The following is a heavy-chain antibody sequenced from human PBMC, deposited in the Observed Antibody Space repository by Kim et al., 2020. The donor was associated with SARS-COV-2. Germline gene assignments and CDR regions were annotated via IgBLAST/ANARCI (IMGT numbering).Heavy chain of an antibody. CDR1: GFTFSSYA. Sequence: GGSLRLSCAASGFTFSSYAMSWVRQAPGKGLEWVSAISGSGGSTYYADSVKGRFTISRDNSKNTLYLQMNSLRAEDTAVYYCAKGPTYYYDSSGPSPWAFDIWGQGTMVTVSS. CDR2: ISGSGGST. J-gene: IGHJ3*02. D-gene: IGHD3-22*01. V-gene: IGHV3-23*01. CDR3: AKGPTYYYDSSGPSPWAFDI.